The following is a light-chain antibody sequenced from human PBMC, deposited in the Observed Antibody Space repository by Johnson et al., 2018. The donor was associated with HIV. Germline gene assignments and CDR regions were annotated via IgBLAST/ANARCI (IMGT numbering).Light chain of an antibody. Sequence: QSVLTQPPSVSAAPGQRVTIYCSGSRSNTGRNYESWYQQLPGTAPKLLIYENNKRPSGIPDRFSGSKSGTSATLGITGLQPGDEADYYCGTWDSSLSAYVFGTGTRVTVL. CDR1: RSNTGRNY. V-gene: IGLV1-51*02. J-gene: IGLJ1*01. CDR2: ENN. CDR3: GTWDSSLSAYV.